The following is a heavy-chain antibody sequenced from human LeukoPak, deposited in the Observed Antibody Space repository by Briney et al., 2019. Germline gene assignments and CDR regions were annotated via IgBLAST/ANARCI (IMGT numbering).Heavy chain of an antibody. CDR2: ISYDGSNK. D-gene: IGHD2-2*01. Sequence: PGGSLRLSCAASGFTFSSYAMHWVRQAPGKGLEWVAVISYDGSNKYYADSVKGRFTISRDNSKNTLYLQMNSLRAEDTAVYYPLIPAAIPGGQGTLVTVSS. V-gene: IGHV3-30*04. CDR3: LIPAAIP. CDR1: GFTFSSYA. J-gene: IGHJ5*02.